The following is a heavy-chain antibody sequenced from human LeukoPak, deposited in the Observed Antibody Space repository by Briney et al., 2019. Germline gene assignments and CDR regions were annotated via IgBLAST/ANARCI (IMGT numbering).Heavy chain of an antibody. J-gene: IGHJ4*02. V-gene: IGHV4-59*01. CDR2: IYYSGST. CDR1: GGSISSYY. Sequence: SETLSLTCTVSGGSISSYYWSWIRQPPGKGLEWIGYIYYSGSTIYNPSLKSRVTISVDTSKNQFSLKLSSVTAADTAVYYCARASWNYFDYWGQGTLVTVSS. CDR3: ARASWNYFDY. D-gene: IGHD1-1*01.